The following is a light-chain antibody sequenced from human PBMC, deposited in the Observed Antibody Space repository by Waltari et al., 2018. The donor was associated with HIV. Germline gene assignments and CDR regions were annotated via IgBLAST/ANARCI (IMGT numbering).Light chain of an antibody. J-gene: IGLJ2*01. CDR3: QVWDSSSDHTRV. V-gene: IGLV3-21*02. CDR1: NIGSKS. Sequence: SYVLTQPPSVSVAPGQTARLTCGGNNIGSKSVHWYQQKPGQAPVLVVYDDSDRPSGIPERFSGSNSGNTATLTISRVEAGDEADYYCQVWDSSSDHTRVFGGGTKLTVL. CDR2: DDS.